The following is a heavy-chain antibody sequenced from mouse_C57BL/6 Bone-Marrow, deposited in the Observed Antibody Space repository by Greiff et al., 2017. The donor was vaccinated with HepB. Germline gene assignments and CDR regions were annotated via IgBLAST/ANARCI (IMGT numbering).Heavy chain of an antibody. CDR2: IYPRSGNT. CDR3: AREVYYGSSYGWFAY. J-gene: IGHJ3*01. D-gene: IGHD1-1*01. V-gene: IGHV1-81*01. Sequence: VKLQESGAELARPGASVKLSCKASGYTFTSYGISWVKQRTGQGLEWIGVIYPRSGNTYYNEKFKGKATLTADKSSSTAYMELRILTSEDSAVYFWAREVYYGSSYGWFAYWGQGALVTVSA. CDR1: GYTFTSYG.